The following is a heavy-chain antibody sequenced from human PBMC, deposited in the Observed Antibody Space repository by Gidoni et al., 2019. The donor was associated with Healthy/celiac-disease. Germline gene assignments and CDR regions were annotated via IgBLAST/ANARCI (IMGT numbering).Heavy chain of an antibody. CDR1: GGSISSGSYY. CDR3: ARGNDFWSGYSFDY. Sequence: QVQLQESGPGLVKPSQTLSLTCTVSGGSISSGSYYWSWIRQPAGKGLEWIGRIYTSGSTNYNPSLKSRVTISVDTSKNQFSLKLSSVTAADTAVYYCARGNDFWSGYSFDYWGQGTLVTVSS. V-gene: IGHV4-61*02. CDR2: IYTSGST. D-gene: IGHD3-3*01. J-gene: IGHJ4*02.